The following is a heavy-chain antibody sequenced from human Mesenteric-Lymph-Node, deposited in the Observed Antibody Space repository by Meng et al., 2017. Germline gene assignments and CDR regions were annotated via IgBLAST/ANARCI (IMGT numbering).Heavy chain of an antibody. CDR2: IYYSGRT. V-gene: IGHV4-39*01. CDR3: ARLWFGERPPDY. Sequence: QLHLQESGPGLVKPSAPLSPTCIAPGGPISSSTYYWGWIRQPPGKGLEWSGSIYYSGRTYYNPSLKSRVTMSVDTSKNQFSLKLSSVTAADTAVYYCARLWFGERPPDYWGQGTLVTVSS. CDR1: GGPISSSTYY. D-gene: IGHD3-10*01. J-gene: IGHJ4*02.